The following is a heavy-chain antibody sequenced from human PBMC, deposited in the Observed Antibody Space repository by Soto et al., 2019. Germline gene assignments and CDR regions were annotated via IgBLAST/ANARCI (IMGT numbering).Heavy chain of an antibody. CDR1: KFTFASYW. V-gene: IGHV3-7*05. Sequence: EMQLVESGGGLVQPGGSLRLSCEASKFTFASYWMTWVRRAPGKGLEWVANVRQDGGETYYVDSVKGRFTISRDSAKNSVYLHMNNLRAEDTAVYYCARGGGSIGGVIDYWGQGTLVAVSS. J-gene: IGHJ4*02. CDR3: ARGGGSIGGVIDY. CDR2: VRQDGGET. D-gene: IGHD3-10*01.